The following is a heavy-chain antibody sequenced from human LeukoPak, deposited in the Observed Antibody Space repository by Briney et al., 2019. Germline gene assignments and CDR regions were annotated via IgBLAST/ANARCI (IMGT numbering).Heavy chain of an antibody. D-gene: IGHD3-3*01. CDR2: ISGSGGST. J-gene: IGHJ4*02. Sequence: GGSLRLSCAASGFTFSSYAMSWVRQAPGKGLEWVSAISGSGGSTYYADSVKGRCTISRDNSKNTLYLQMNSLRAEDTAVYYCAKDRRFSQTRPLDYWGQGTLVTVSS. V-gene: IGHV3-23*01. CDR3: AKDRRFSQTRPLDY. CDR1: GFTFSSYA.